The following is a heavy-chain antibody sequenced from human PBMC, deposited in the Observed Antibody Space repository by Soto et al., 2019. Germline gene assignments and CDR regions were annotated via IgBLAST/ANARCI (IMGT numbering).Heavy chain of an antibody. V-gene: IGHV3-7*04. CDR1: GLPFSSHY. J-gene: IGHJ4*02. D-gene: IGHD2-15*01. CDR3: ARETWWRLDY. Sequence: EVQLVESGGGLVQPGGSLRLSCAASGLPFSSHYMSWIRQAPGRGLEWVAKINPDGRDEQYADSVRGRFTVSRDNTKNVVFLQMKGLRVEATAVYYCARETWWRLDYWGQGNLVTVSS. CDR2: INPDGRDE.